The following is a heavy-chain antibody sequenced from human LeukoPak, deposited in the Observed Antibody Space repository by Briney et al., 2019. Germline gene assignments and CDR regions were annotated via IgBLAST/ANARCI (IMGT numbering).Heavy chain of an antibody. CDR2: IYYSGNT. V-gene: IGHV4-59*01. CDR3: ARSTGSTMFIDY. J-gene: IGHJ4*02. D-gene: IGHD3-10*02. CDR1: GGSISPYY. Sequence: PSETLSLTCTVSGGSISPYYWSWIRQPPGKGLEWLGYIYYSGNTDYNSSLKSRVAISVDTSKNQFSLKLSSVTAADTAVYYCARSTGSTMFIDYWGQGTLVTVSS.